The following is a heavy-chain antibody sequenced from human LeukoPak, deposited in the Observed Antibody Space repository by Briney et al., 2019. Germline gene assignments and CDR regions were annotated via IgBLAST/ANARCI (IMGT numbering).Heavy chain of an antibody. CDR1: GASISTGGFY. J-gene: IGHJ6*02. Sequence: SETLSLTCTISGASISTGGFYWTWIRQPPGEGLEWIGYIYYTGSVDYNASLKSRLTISLDTSKNRFSLKLNSVTAADTAVYYCARDHSYHFGSQTSTLDVWGQGTAVTVSS. V-gene: IGHV4-31*03. D-gene: IGHD3-10*01. CDR3: ARDHSYHFGSQTSTLDV. CDR2: IYYTGSV.